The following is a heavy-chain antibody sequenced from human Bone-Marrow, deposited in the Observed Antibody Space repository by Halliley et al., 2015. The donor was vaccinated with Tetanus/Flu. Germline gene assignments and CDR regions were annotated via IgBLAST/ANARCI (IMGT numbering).Heavy chain of an antibody. CDR2: YPSGTI. J-gene: IGHJ5*02. CDR3: ARCSSHFFSASFDP. D-gene: IGHD6-19*01. V-gene: IGHV4-4*08. Sequence: YPSGTINYTPPLQSRAPISVDPSRNQFSLNLRSVTAADTAVYFCARCSSHFFSASFDPWGQGTLVTVSS.